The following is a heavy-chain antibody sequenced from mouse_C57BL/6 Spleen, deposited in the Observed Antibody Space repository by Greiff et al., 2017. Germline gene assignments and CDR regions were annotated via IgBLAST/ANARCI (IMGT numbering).Heavy chain of an antibody. CDR3: AREVAPNWYFDV. CDR2: IWSGGST. J-gene: IGHJ1*03. CDR1: GFSLTSYG. Sequence: QVQLKQSGPGLVQPSQSLSITCTVSGFSLTSYGVHWVSQSPGKGLEWLGVIWSGGSTDYNAAFISRLSISKDNSKIQVFFKMNSLQADDTAIYYCAREVAPNWYFDVWGTGTTVTVSS. D-gene: IGHD1-1*01. V-gene: IGHV2-2*01.